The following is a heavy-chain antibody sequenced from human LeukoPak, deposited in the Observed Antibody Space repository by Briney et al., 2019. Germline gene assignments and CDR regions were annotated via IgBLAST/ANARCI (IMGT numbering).Heavy chain of an antibody. J-gene: IGHJ6*02. Sequence: ASVKVSCKASGYTFTGYYVHWVRQAPGQGLEWMGWINPNSGGTNYAQKFQGRVTMTRDTSISTAYMELSRLRSDDTAVYYCASRYCSSTSCYLYGMDVWGQGTTVTVSS. D-gene: IGHD2-2*01. CDR3: ASRYCSSTSCYLYGMDV. CDR2: INPNSGGT. V-gene: IGHV1-2*02. CDR1: GYTFTGYY.